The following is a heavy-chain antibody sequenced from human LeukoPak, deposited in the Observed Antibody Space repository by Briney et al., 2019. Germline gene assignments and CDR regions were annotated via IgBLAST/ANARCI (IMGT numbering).Heavy chain of an antibody. CDR2: ISGSGSST. J-gene: IGHJ4*02. Sequence: GGSLRLSCAASGFTSSSYAMTWVRQGPGMGLEWVSAISGSGSSTYYADSVKGRFTISRDNSKNTLYLQMNSLRAEDTALYYCAKGSRSSGGHYFDYWGQGTLVTVSS. CDR1: GFTSSSYA. V-gene: IGHV3-23*01. CDR3: AKGSRSSGGHYFDY. D-gene: IGHD6-13*01.